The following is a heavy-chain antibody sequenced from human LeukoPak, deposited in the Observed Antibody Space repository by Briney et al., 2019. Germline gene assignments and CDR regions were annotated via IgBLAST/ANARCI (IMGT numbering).Heavy chain of an antibody. J-gene: IGHJ4*02. Sequence: PSETLSLTCSVSGASIKTYYWGWVRQSPGKGLEWLAYIYYGGSINYNPSPSLTRRLTISVDTSKSQFSLELTSVTAADTAVYYCARAGIRYSSSWFGIDSWGQGTLVAVSS. CDR3: ARAGIRYSSSWFGIDS. V-gene: IGHV4-59*01. CDR2: IYYGGSI. CDR1: GASIKTYY. D-gene: IGHD6-13*01.